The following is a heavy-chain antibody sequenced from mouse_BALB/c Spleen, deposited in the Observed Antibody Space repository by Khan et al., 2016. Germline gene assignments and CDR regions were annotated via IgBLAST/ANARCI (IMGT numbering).Heavy chain of an antibody. CDR1: GFTFSRFG. CDR3: ARGDY. V-gene: IGHV5-17*02. J-gene: IGHJ2*01. CDR2: ISSGSSTI. Sequence: EVELVESGGGLVQPGGSRKLSCAASGFTFSRFGMHWVRQAPENGLEWVAYISSGSSTIYYADTLKGRFTISRDNPKNALFLQMTSLRSEDTAMYYCARGDYWGQGTTLTVSS.